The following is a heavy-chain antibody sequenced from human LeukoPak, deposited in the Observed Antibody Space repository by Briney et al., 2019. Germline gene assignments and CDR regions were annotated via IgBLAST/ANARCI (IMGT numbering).Heavy chain of an antibody. J-gene: IGHJ5*02. CDR3: ASIRLFPTFDP. CDR2: ISSSNSTI. CDR1: GFTFSSYS. Sequence: PGGSLRLSCAASGFTFSSYSMNWVRQAPGKGLEWVSYISSSNSTIYYADSVKGRFTISRDNAKNSLYLQMNSLGAEDTAVYYCASIRLFPTFDPWGQGTLVTVSS. V-gene: IGHV3-48*01. D-gene: IGHD3-10*02.